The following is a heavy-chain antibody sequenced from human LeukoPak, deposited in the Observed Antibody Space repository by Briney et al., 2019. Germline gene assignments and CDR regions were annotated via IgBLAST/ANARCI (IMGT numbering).Heavy chain of an antibody. V-gene: IGHV3-30-3*01. CDR1: GFTFSSYD. CDR3: ARERGDGYNPLHY. CDR2: ISYDGSNK. D-gene: IGHD5-24*01. J-gene: IGHJ4*02. Sequence: GRSLRLSGAASGFTFSSYDMHWVRQAPGKGLEWVAVISYDGSNKYYADSVKGRFTISRDNSKNTLYLQMNSLRAEDTAVYYCARERGDGYNPLHYWGQGTLVTVSS.